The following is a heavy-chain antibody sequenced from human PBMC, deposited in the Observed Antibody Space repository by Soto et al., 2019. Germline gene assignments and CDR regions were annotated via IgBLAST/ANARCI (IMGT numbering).Heavy chain of an antibody. Sequence: QVPLQDAGPGLVKPSGALSLTCAVTGDSITSNSHWGSWVRQPPGKGLEWIGEIHHSGSTNYNPSPKSRVTRSVDNPKNQFSLQLSSVTDADTAVYHCARGRDYRWADWGRGTLVTVSS. J-gene: IGHJ4*02. CDR2: IHHSGST. V-gene: IGHV4-4*02. CDR3: ARGRDYRWAD. D-gene: IGHD2-8*02. CDR1: GDSITSNSHW.